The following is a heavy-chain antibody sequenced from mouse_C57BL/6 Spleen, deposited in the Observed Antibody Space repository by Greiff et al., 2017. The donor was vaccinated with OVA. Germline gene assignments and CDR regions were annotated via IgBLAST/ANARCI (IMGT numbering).Heavy chain of an antibody. CDR1: GYTFTSYW. Sequence: QVQLQQPVAELVKPGASVKLSCKASGYTFTSYWMHWVKQRPGQGLEWIGMIHPNSGSTNYNEKFKSKATLTVDKSSSTAYMQLSSLTSEDSAVYYCARSGILYHDYWGQGTTLTVSS. D-gene: IGHD2-12*01. CDR2: IHPNSGST. V-gene: IGHV1-64*01. J-gene: IGHJ2*01. CDR3: ARSGILYHDY.